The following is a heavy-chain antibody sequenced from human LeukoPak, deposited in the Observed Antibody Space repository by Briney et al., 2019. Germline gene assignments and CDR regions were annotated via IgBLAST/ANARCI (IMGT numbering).Heavy chain of an antibody. CDR3: AREGYSGYPKFDY. D-gene: IGHD5-12*01. Sequence: GGSLRLSCAASGFSFSSYAMTWVRQAPGKGLEWVAVISYDGSNKYYADSVKGRFTISRDNSKNTLYLQMNSLRAEDTAVYYCAREGYSGYPKFDYWGQGTLVTVSS. CDR1: GFSFSSYA. V-gene: IGHV3-30*04. J-gene: IGHJ4*02. CDR2: ISYDGSNK.